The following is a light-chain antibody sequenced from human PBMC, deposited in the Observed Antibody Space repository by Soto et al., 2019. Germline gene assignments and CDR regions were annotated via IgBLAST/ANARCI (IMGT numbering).Light chain of an antibody. V-gene: IGLV2-8*01. Sequence: QSALTQPPSASGSPGQSVTISCTGTSSDVGGYKYVSWYQQHPGKAPKLMIYEVSKRPSGVPDRFSGSKSRNTASLTVSGLQAEDEAAYYCSSYAGSNNLFGGGTKLTVL. CDR3: SSYAGSNNL. CDR1: SSDVGGYKY. J-gene: IGLJ2*01. CDR2: EVS.